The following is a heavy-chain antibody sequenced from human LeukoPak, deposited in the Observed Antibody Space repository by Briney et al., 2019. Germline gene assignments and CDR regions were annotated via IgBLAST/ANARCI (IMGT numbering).Heavy chain of an antibody. Sequence: ASVKVSCKVSGYTLTELSMHWVRQAPGKGLEWMGGFDPEDGETIYAQKFQGSVTMTEDTSTDTAYMELSSLRSEDTAVYYCATRGNYYDSSGYYYRSRSYYGMDVWGQGTTVTVSS. CDR2: FDPEDGET. D-gene: IGHD3-22*01. CDR1: GYTLTELS. J-gene: IGHJ6*02. CDR3: ATRGNYYDSSGYYYRSRSYYGMDV. V-gene: IGHV1-24*01.